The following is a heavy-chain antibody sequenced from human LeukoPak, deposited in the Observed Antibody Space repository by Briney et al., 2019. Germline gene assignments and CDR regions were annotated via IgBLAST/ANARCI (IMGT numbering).Heavy chain of an antibody. CDR1: GGTFSSYA. CDR2: IIPILGIA. J-gene: IGHJ5*02. V-gene: IGHV1-69*04. Sequence: ASVKVSCKASGGTFSSYAISWVRQAPGQGLEWMGRIIPILGIANYAQKFQGRVTITADKSTSTAYMELSSLRSEDTAVYYCARDIGDPSLFGVVSNWFDPWGQGTLVTVSS. D-gene: IGHD3-3*01. CDR3: ARDIGDPSLFGVVSNWFDP.